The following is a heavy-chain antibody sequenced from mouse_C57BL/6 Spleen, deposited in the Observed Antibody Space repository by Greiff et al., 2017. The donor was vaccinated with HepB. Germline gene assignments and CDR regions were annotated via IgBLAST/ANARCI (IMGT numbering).Heavy chain of an antibody. D-gene: IGHD1-1*01. Sequence: QVQLQQSGAELVKPGASVEISCKASGYAFSSYWMNWVKQRPGKGLEWIGQIYPGDGDTNYNGKFKGKATLTADKSSSTAYMQLSSLTSEDSAVYFCARGGYYGSSYGSGFAYWGQGTLVTVSA. CDR2: IYPGDGDT. CDR3: ARGGYYGSSYGSGFAY. CDR1: GYAFSSYW. V-gene: IGHV1-80*01. J-gene: IGHJ3*01.